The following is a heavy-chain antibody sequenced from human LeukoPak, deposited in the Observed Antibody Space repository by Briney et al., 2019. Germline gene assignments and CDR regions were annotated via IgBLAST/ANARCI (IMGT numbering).Heavy chain of an antibody. D-gene: IGHD2-15*01. J-gene: IGHJ5*02. CDR2: INHSGST. CDR3: ARHGVATWFDP. V-gene: IGHV4-34*01. CDR1: GGPFSDYS. Sequence: SETLSLTCAVYGGPFSDYSWSWIRQPPGKGLEWIGEINHSGSTNYNPSLKSRVTMSIDTSKNQFSVKLSSVTAADTAVYYCARHGVATWFDPWGQGTLVTVSS.